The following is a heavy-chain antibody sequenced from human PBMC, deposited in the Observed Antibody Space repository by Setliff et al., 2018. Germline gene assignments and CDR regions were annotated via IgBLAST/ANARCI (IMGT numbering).Heavy chain of an antibody. CDR3: ASPRRDDLDSPFDAFDI. J-gene: IGHJ3*02. CDR2: SDHGGNT. Sequence: PSETLSLTCSVYGESFSNNYWSWIRQSPGKGLEWIGESDHGGNTTIHPSLKSRLTMSVDTSKNQFSLKLTSVTAADTAVYYCASPRRDDLDSPFDAFDIWGQGTMVTVS. V-gene: IGHV4-34*01. CDR1: GESFSNNY. D-gene: IGHD3-3*01.